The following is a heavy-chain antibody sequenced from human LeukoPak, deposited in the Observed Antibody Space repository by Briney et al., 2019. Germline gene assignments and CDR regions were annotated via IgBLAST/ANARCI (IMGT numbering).Heavy chain of an antibody. CDR2: IYYSGST. CDR1: GGSISSSSYY. D-gene: IGHD5-18*01. V-gene: IGHV4-61*01. CDR3: AGGYSYGSHTFDY. J-gene: IGHJ4*02. Sequence: SETLSLTCTVSGGSISSSSYYWSWIRQPPGKGLEWIGYIYYSGSTNYNPSLKSRVTISVDTSKNQFSLKLSSVTAADTAVYYCAGGYSYGSHTFDYWGQGTLVTVSS.